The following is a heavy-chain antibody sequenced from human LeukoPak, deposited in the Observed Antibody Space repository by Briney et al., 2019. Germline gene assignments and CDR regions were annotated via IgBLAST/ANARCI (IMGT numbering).Heavy chain of an antibody. Sequence: PGGSLRLSRAASGFTFSSYAMSWVRQAPGKGLEWVSAISGSGGSTYYADSVKGRFTISRDNSKNTLYLQMNSLRAEDTAVYYCAKLYDDFWSGYWYWGQGTLVTVSS. J-gene: IGHJ4*02. D-gene: IGHD3-3*01. V-gene: IGHV3-23*01. CDR3: AKLYDDFWSGYWY. CDR2: ISGSGGST. CDR1: GFTFSSYA.